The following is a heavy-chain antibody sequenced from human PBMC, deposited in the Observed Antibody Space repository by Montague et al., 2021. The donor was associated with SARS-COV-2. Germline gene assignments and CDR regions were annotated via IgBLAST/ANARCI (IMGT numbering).Heavy chain of an antibody. D-gene: IGHD3-22*01. J-gene: IGHJ4*02. CDR2: IYYSGST. V-gene: IGHV4-39*07. CDR1: GGSISSSSYY. CDR3: AREGGWLSRGSYYFDY. Sequence: SETLSLTCTVSGGSISSSSYYWGWIRQSPGKGLEWIGSIYYSGSTYYNPSLKSRVTISVDTSKNQFSLKLSSVTAADTAVYYCAREGGWLSRGSYYFDYWGQGTLVPVSS.